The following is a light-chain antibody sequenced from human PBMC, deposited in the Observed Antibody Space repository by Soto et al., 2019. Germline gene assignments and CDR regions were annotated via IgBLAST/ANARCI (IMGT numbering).Light chain of an antibody. Sequence: VLTQSPATLSLSPGERATLSCRGSQSVKTLLVWYQQRPGQAPRLLIHDAYHRAAGIPARFSGSGFGTDFTLTISSLEPEDAAVYYCQQRSNWPPITCGQGTRLEIK. J-gene: IGKJ5*01. CDR1: QSVKTL. CDR3: QQRSNWPPIT. CDR2: DAY. V-gene: IGKV3-11*01.